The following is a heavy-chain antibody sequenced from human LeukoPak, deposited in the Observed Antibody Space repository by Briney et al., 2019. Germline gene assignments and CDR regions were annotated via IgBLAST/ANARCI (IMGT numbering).Heavy chain of an antibody. D-gene: IGHD3-22*01. Sequence: SETLSLTCAVSGGSITSSNWWTWVRQPPGKGLEWIGEIYYSGSTNYNPSLKSRVTISVDTSKNQFSLNLSSVTAADTAVFYCARASGYYYGDFDYWGQGTLVTVSS. CDR2: IYYSGST. J-gene: IGHJ4*02. CDR3: ARASGYYYGDFDY. CDR1: GGSITSSNW. V-gene: IGHV4-4*02.